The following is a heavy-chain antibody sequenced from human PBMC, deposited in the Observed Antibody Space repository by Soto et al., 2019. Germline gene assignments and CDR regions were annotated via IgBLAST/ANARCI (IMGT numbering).Heavy chain of an antibody. V-gene: IGHV5-51*01. CDR3: ARRGGYCSGGSCDSGYHYYGMDV. J-gene: IGHJ6*02. CDR2: SYPGESVT. D-gene: IGHD2-15*01. CDR1: GYRFSSFW. Sequence: GESLKISCKGFGYRFSSFWIDWVRQVPGKGLEWMAISYPGESVTRYSPSFQGRVTISVDKSINTAYLQWSGLKASDTAVYYCARRGGYCSGGSCDSGYHYYGMDVWGQGTTVTVSS.